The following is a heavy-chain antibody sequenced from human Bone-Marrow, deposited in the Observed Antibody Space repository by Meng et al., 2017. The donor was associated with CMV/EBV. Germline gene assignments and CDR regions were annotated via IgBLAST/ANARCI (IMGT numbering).Heavy chain of an antibody. Sequence: GESLKISCEASGFAFSKYEMNWVRQAPGKGLEWLSYISSSGATIYYADSVKGRFAISRDNAKNSMYLQMNSLRVEDTAVYYCAFSSGWYTHYWGQGTLVTVSS. V-gene: IGHV3-48*03. CDR2: ISSSGATI. D-gene: IGHD6-19*01. CDR1: GFAFSKYE. J-gene: IGHJ4*02. CDR3: AFSSGWYTHY.